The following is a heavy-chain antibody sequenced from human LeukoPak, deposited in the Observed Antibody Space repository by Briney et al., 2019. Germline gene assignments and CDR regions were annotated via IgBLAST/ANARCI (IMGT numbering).Heavy chain of an antibody. V-gene: IGHV4-38-2*02. CDR3: ARYPYYDILTGYYSFDY. D-gene: IGHD3-9*01. Sequence: SETLSLTCTVSGYSISSGYYWGWIRQPPGKGLEWIGSIYHSGSTYYNPSLKSRVTISVDTSKNQFSLKLSSVTAADTAVYYCARYPYYDILTGYYSFDYWGQGTLVTVSS. J-gene: IGHJ4*02. CDR2: IYHSGST. CDR1: GYSISSGYY.